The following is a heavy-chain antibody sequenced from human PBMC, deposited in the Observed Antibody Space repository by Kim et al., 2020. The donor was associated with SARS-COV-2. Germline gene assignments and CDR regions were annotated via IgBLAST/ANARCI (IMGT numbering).Heavy chain of an antibody. Sequence: SETLSLTCAVYGGSFSGYYWSWIRQPPGKGLEWIGEINHSGSTNYNPSLKSRVTISVDTSKNQFSLKLSSVTAADTAVYYCARGPRPGYCSSTSCRTYN. CDR2: INHSGST. CDR3: ARGPRPGYCSSTSCRTYN. J-gene: IGHJ5*01. D-gene: IGHD2-2*01. V-gene: IGHV4-34*01. CDR1: GGSFSGYY.